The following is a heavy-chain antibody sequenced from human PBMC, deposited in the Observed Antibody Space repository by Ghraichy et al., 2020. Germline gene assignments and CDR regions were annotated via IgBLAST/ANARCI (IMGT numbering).Heavy chain of an antibody. V-gene: IGHV4-30-4*01. CDR2: IYYSGST. J-gene: IGHJ4*02. Sequence: SETLSLTCTVSGGSISSGDYYWSWIRQPPGKGLEWIGYIYYSGSTYYNPSLKSRVTISVDTSKNQFSLKLSSVTAADTAVYYCARVRLEDIAGIAAAGTSYFDYWGQGTLVTVSS. CDR3: ARVRLEDIAGIAAAGTSYFDY. D-gene: IGHD6-13*01. CDR1: GGSISSGDYY.